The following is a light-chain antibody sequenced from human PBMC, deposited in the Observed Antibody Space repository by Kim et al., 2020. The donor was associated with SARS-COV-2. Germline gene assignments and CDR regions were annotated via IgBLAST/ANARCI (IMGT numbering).Light chain of an antibody. CDR3: SSYTSSITLVV. CDR1: RSDVGGYNY. CDR2: DVS. Sequence: SITISCTGTRSDVGGYNYGSWYPQHPGKAPKLMIYDVSNRPSGVSIRFSGSKSGNTASLTISGLQAEDEADYYCSSYTSSITLVVFGGGTQLTVL. V-gene: IGLV2-14*03. J-gene: IGLJ2*01.